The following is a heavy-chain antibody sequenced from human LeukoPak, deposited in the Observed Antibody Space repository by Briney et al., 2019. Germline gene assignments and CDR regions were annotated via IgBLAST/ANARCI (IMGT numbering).Heavy chain of an antibody. J-gene: IGHJ4*02. V-gene: IGHV1-69*13. CDR1: GYTFTIYA. Sequence: GASVKVSCKASGYTFTIYAISWVRQAPGQGLEWMGGIIPIFGTANYAQEFQGRVTITADESTSTAYMELSSLRSEDTAVYYCASVTTGYSSGWYEYYFDYWGQGTLVTVSS. D-gene: IGHD6-19*01. CDR2: IIPIFGTA. CDR3: ASVTTGYSSGWYEYYFDY.